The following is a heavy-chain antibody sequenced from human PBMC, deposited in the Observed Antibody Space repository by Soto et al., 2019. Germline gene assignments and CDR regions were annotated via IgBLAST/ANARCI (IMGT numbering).Heavy chain of an antibody. Sequence: GGSLRLSCAASGFTFSTYIMNWVRQTPGKGLEWVSSISSSSTYIYYTDSVQGRFTISRDNAKNSLYLQMNSLRAEDTAVYYCARDRKFVISAAGSFDFWGLGTLVTVSS. V-gene: IGHV3-21*01. CDR1: GFTFSTYI. CDR2: ISSSSTYI. D-gene: IGHD6-13*01. J-gene: IGHJ4*02. CDR3: ARDRKFVISAAGSFDF.